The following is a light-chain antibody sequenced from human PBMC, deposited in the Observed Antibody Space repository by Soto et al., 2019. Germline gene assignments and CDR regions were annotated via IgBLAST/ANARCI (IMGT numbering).Light chain of an antibody. J-gene: IGLJ1*01. CDR2: GNI. Sequence: QSVLTQPPSVSGAPGQRVTISCTGSSSNIGAGYDVHWYQQLPGTAPKLLIYGNINRPSGVPDRFSGSKSGTSASLAITGLQAEDEADYYCQSYDSSLSADYVFGTGTKLTAL. CDR3: QSYDSSLSADYV. CDR1: SSNIGAGYD. V-gene: IGLV1-40*01.